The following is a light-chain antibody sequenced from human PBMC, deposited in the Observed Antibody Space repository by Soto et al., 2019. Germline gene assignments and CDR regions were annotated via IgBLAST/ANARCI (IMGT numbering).Light chain of an antibody. CDR2: EVS. CDR3: SSYAGSNTYV. Sequence: QSVLTQPPSASGSPGQSVTFSCTGTSSDVGGYNYVSWYQQHPGKAPKLMIYEVSKRPSGVPDRFSGSKSGNAASLTVSGLQAEDEADYYCSSYAGSNTYVFGTGTRSPP. V-gene: IGLV2-8*01. J-gene: IGLJ1*01. CDR1: SSDVGGYNY.